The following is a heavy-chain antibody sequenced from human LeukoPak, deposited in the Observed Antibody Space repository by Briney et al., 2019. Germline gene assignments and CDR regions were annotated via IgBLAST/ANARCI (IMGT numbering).Heavy chain of an antibody. CDR1: GFTFSSYA. CDR2: ISYDGSNK. CDR3: AKEDSIHIGNYYGSGSYYNYFDY. D-gene: IGHD3-10*01. V-gene: IGHV3-30*04. Sequence: PGRSLRLSCAASGFTFSSYAMHWVRQAPGKGLEWVAVISYDGSNKYYADSVKGRFTISRDNSKNTLYLQMNSLRAEDTAVYYCAKEDSIHIGNYYGSGSYYNYFDYWGQGTLVTVSS. J-gene: IGHJ4*02.